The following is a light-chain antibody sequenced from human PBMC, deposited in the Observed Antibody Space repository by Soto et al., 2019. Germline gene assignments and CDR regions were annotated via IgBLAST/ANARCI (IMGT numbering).Light chain of an antibody. J-gene: IGKJ2*01. CDR2: GAS. CDR1: QSVSSN. CDR3: QQYNNWPRA. Sequence: EIVMTQSPATLSVSPGERATLSCRASQSVSSNLAWYQQKPGQAPRLLIYGASTRATGIPARFSGSGSGTEFTLNISSLQSEDFAVYDGQQYNNWPRAFGQGTKLEIK. V-gene: IGKV3-15*01.